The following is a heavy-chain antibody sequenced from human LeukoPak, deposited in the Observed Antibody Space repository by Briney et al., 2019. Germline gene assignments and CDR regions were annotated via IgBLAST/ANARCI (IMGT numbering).Heavy chain of an antibody. CDR2: IYSSGAT. D-gene: IGHD6-13*01. CDR1: GGSFSSTYYY. V-gene: IGHV4-39*01. CDR3: ATSWMSGQQLVPKY. Sequence: SETLSLTCNVSGGSFSSTYYYWGWIRQPPGKGLEWIGSIYSSGATFYSPSLKSRVTISIDTSKSQFSLTLSSVTAADTAVYYCATSWMSGQQLVPKYWGQGTLVTVSS. J-gene: IGHJ4*02.